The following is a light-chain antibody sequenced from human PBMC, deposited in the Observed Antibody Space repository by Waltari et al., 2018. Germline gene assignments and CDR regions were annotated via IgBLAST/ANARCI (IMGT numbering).Light chain of an antibody. CDR2: DAS. V-gene: IGKV3-11*01. CDR3: QQRSNWLT. Sequence: DIVLTQSPATLSLSPGERATLSCRASQSVRNYLAWYQQKPGQAPRLLIYDASNRATGIPARFSGSGSGTDFTLTISSLEPEDFAVYYCQQRSNWLTFGGGTKVEIK. J-gene: IGKJ4*01. CDR1: QSVRNY.